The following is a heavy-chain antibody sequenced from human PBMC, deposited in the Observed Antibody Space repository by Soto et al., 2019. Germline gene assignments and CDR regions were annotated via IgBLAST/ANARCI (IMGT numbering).Heavy chain of an antibody. D-gene: IGHD3-9*01. Sequence: PGGSLRLSCAASGFTFSSYGMHWVRQAPGEGLEWVAVISYDGSNKYYADSVKGRFTISRDNSKNTLYLQMNSLRAEDTAVYYCAKLQLSRNYDILTGYLYYYGMDVWGQGTTVTVSS. V-gene: IGHV3-30*18. CDR2: ISYDGSNK. CDR3: AKLQLSRNYDILTGYLYYYGMDV. CDR1: GFTFSSYG. J-gene: IGHJ6*02.